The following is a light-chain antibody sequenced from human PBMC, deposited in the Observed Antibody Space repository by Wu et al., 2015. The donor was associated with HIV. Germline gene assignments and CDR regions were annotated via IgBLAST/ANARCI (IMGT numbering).Light chain of an antibody. V-gene: IGKV3-20*01. CDR2: GTS. CDR1: QSVTYNY. Sequence: VVLTQSPDTLSLSPGETATIFCRANQSVTYNYLAWYLQRPGQPPRLLIYGTSNRAPDISDRLSGSGSGSNFALTITTVEPDDFGVYYCQQYGDSPLTFGQGT. CDR3: QQYGDSPLT. J-gene: IGKJ2*01.